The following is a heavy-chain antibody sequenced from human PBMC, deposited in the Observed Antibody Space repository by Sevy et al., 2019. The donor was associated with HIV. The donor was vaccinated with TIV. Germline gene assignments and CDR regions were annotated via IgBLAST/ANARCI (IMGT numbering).Heavy chain of an antibody. V-gene: IGHV3-23*01. CDR2: ISGSGGST. J-gene: IGHJ4*02. Sequence: GGSLRLSCAASGFTFSSYAMSWVRQAPGKGLEWVSAISGSGGSTYYAGSVKGRFTISRDNSKNTLYLQMNSLRAEDTAVYYCAALRGSGYECFDYWGQGTLVTVSS. CDR1: GFTFSSYA. CDR3: AALRGSGYECFDY. D-gene: IGHD5-12*01.